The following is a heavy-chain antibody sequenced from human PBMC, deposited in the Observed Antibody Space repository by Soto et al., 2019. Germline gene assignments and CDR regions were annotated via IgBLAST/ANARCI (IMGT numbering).Heavy chain of an antibody. CDR3: ASNGGGSWTNYYYYGMDV. V-gene: IGHV1-18*01. D-gene: IGHD2-15*01. Sequence: ASVKVSCKASGYTFTSYGISWVRQAPGQGLEWMGWISAYNGNTNYGQKLQGRVTMTTDTSTSTAYMELRSLRSDDTAVYYCASNGGGSWTNYYYYGMDVWGQGTTVIVS. CDR2: ISAYNGNT. CDR1: GYTFTSYG. J-gene: IGHJ6*02.